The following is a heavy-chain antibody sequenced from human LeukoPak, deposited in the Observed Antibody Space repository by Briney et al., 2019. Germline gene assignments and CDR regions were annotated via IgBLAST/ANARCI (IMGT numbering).Heavy chain of an antibody. V-gene: IGHV4-31*03. CDR1: GGSISSGTYY. J-gene: IGHJ4*02. D-gene: IGHD5-18*01. Sequence: PSETLSLTCTVSGGSISSGTYYWSWIRQHPGKGLEWIGYIYYSGSTYYNPSLKSRVTISIDTSKNQFSLKLSSVTAADTAVYYCARTGYSYGFRPSWIDYWGQGTLVTVSS. CDR3: ARTGYSYGFRPSWIDY. CDR2: IYYSGST.